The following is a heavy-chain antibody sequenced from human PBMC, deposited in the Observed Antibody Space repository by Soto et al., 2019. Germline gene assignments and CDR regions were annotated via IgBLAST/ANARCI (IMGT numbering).Heavy chain of an antibody. J-gene: IGHJ4*02. CDR1: GVSVSSYY. D-gene: IGHD2-8*01. CDR3: ARVYAYYFDY. V-gene: IGHV4-59*02. Sequence: SESLYLTCAASGVSVSSYYLSWIRQPPGKGLEWIGYIYYSGSTNYNPSLKSRVTISVDTSKNQFSLKLSSVTAADTAVYYCARVYAYYFDYWGQGTLVTVSS. CDR2: IYYSGST.